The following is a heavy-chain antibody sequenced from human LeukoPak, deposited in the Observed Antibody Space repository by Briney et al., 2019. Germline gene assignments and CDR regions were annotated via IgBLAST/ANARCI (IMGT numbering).Heavy chain of an antibody. D-gene: IGHD3-10*01. CDR2: ISSSTYI. CDR3: ARPYYYGSGSYSDYWYFDL. J-gene: IGHJ2*01. CDR1: GFTFSSYS. Sequence: GGSLRLSCAASGFTFSSYSMNWVRQAPGKGLEWVSAISSSTYIYHADSVKGRFTISRDNAKNSLYLQMNSLRAEDTAVYYCARPYYYGSGSYSDYWYFDLWGRGTQVTVSS. V-gene: IGHV3-21*01.